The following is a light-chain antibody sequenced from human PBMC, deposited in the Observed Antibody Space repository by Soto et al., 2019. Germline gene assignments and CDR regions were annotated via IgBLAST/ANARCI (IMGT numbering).Light chain of an antibody. Sequence: EIVLTQSPDTLSLSPGERANLSCRASQFIDRYLAWYRQIPGQAPRLLIYDASNRATGIPDRFSGGGSGTDFTLTISSLEPEDFAVYYCQQRSNLPPTFGQGTRLEI. CDR3: QQRSNLPPT. CDR2: DAS. V-gene: IGKV3-11*01. J-gene: IGKJ5*01. CDR1: QFIDRY.